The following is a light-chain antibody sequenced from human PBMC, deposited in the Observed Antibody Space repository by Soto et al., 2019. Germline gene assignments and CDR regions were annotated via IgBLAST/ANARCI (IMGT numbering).Light chain of an antibody. Sequence: QSVLTQPPSASGTPGQRVTISCSGSSSNIGSNTVNWYQQLPGTAPKLLIYDNNNRPSGVPDRFSGSKSGTSASLAITGLQAEDEADYYCQSYDSSLSGFWVFGGGTKVTVL. CDR3: QSYDSSLSGFWV. CDR1: SSNIGSNT. V-gene: IGLV1-44*01. J-gene: IGLJ3*02. CDR2: DNN.